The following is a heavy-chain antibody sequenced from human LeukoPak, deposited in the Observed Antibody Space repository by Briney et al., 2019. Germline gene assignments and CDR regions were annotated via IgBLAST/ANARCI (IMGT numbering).Heavy chain of an antibody. J-gene: IGHJ4*02. CDR1: GFTFSSYA. CDR2: ISYDGSNK. CDR3: ARDLFRTYSSSWYGDGY. V-gene: IGHV3-30-3*01. Sequence: PGGSLRLSCAASGFTFSSYAMHWVRQAPGKGLEWVAVISYDGSNKYYADSVKGRSTISRDNSKNTLYLQMNSLRAEDTAVYYCARDLFRTYSSSWYGDGYWGQGTLVTVSS. D-gene: IGHD6-13*01.